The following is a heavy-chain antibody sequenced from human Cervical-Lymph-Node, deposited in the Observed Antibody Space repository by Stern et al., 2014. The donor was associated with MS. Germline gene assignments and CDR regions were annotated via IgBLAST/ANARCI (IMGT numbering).Heavy chain of an antibody. CDR2: IYLGDSET. D-gene: IGHD6-19*01. CDR1: GYSFTRDW. CDR3: ARLPDSGGWYGIWYFDL. J-gene: IGHJ2*01. V-gene: IGHV5-51*03. Sequence: EVQLVESGAEVKKPGESLKISCKGSGYSFTRDWIGWVRQTPGKGLEWMGIIYLGDSETRYSPSFQGQVTISADNSISTAYLQWSSLKASDTAMYYCARLPDSGGWYGIWYFDLWGRGTLVTVSS.